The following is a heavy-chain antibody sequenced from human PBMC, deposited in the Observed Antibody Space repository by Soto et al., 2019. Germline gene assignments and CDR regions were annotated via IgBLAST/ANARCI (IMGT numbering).Heavy chain of an antibody. CDR1: GYTFTNYG. J-gene: IGHJ4*02. D-gene: IGHD6-25*01. CDR2: INTYNGNT. V-gene: IGHV1-18*01. CDR3: ARGADPTYFDN. Sequence: ASVKVSCKASGYTFTNYGVSWVRQAPGQGLEWMGWINTYNGNTNYEEKFQGRVTVTTDTPTTTAYMELRSPRSDDTAVYYCARGADPTYFDNWGQGTLVTVSS.